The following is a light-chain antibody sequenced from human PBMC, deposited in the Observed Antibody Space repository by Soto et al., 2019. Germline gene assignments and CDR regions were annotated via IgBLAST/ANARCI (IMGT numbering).Light chain of an antibody. CDR3: QQRSNWPPFT. J-gene: IGKJ3*01. CDR2: DVS. CDR1: QSVFSY. Sequence: EIVLTQSPATLSLSPGERATLSCRASQSVFSYLAWYQQKPGQAPRLLIYDVSNRATGIPARFSGSGSGTDFTLTISSLEPEDFAIYYCQQRSNWPPFTFGPGTKVDLK. V-gene: IGKV3-11*01.